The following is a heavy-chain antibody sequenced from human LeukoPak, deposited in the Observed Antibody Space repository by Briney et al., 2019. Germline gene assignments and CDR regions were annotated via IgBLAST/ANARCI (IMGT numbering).Heavy chain of an antibody. CDR1: GGSISSSSYY. CDR3: ASPGADYARSAFDI. J-gene: IGHJ3*02. CDR2: IYYSGST. D-gene: IGHD3-16*01. Sequence: PSETLSLTCTVSGGSISSSSYYWGWIRQPPGKGLEWIGSIYYSGSTYYNPSLKSRVTISVDTSKNQFSLKLSSVTAADTAVYYCASPGADYARSAFDIWGQGTMVTVSS. V-gene: IGHV4-39*01.